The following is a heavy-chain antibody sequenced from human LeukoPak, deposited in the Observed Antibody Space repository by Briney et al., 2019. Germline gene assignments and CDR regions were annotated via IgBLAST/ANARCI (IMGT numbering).Heavy chain of an antibody. CDR3: AKDQGMRQVWNWFDS. J-gene: IGHJ5*01. CDR2: ISHDGSIQ. V-gene: IGHV3-33*05. D-gene: IGHD1-1*01. Sequence: PGGSLRLSCAASGFSFTYFGMHWLRQAPGKGLEWVAVISHDGSIQNYADSLRGRFTISRDISKNTLFLQMSSLRAEDTAIYYCAKDQGMRQVWNWFDSCGQGTLVTVSS. CDR1: GFSFTYFG.